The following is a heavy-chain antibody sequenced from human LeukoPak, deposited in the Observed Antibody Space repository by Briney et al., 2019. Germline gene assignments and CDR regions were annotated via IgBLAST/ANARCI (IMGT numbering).Heavy chain of an antibody. Sequence: GGSLRLSCVGSGFTLSGYCMSWIRQAPGKGLEWVSYISSSSSYTNYADSVKGRFTISRDNAKNSLYLQMNSLRAEDTAVYYCAREKHYEILAGIDYWGQGTLVTVSS. CDR1: GFTLSGYC. J-gene: IGHJ4*01. D-gene: IGHD3-9*01. V-gene: IGHV3-11*05. CDR3: AREKHYEILAGIDY. CDR2: ISSSSSYT.